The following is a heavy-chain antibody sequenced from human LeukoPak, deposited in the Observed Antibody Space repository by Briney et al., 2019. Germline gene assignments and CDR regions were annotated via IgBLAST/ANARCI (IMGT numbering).Heavy chain of an antibody. J-gene: IGHJ4*02. Sequence: SETLSLTCTVSGGSVSNSLYYWSWIRQPPGKGLEWIGYIYYNGDTNYNPSLKSRAIISIDTSSNQFSLRLNSMTAADTAVYYCARVLRAASWRSYDYWGQGSLVTVSS. CDR3: ARVLRAASWRSYDY. CDR1: GGSVSNSLYY. V-gene: IGHV4-61*01. CDR2: IYYNGDT. D-gene: IGHD5-18*01.